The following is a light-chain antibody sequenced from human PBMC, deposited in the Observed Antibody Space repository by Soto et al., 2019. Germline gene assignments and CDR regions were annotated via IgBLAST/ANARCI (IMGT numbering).Light chain of an antibody. Sequence: SVLTQPASVSGSPGQSITISCTGTANDVGGYKYVSWYQQNPGKAPKLMIYEVSNRPSGVSNRFSGSKSGNTASLTISGLQTEDEADYYCSSYTSSSTLVFGGGTKLTVL. CDR2: EVS. J-gene: IGLJ2*01. V-gene: IGLV2-14*01. CDR3: SSYTSSSTLV. CDR1: ANDVGGYKY.